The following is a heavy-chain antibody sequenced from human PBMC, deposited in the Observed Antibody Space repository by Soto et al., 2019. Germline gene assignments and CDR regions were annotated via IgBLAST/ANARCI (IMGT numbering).Heavy chain of an antibody. J-gene: IGHJ4*02. D-gene: IGHD2-2*01. Sequence: GGSLRLSCAASGFTFSSYSMNWVRQAPGKGLEWVSYISSSSSTIYYADSVKGRFTISRDNAKNSLYLQMNSLRDEDTAVYYCARDGGFRNIVVVPAAHYFDYWGQGTLVTVSS. CDR1: GFTFSSYS. V-gene: IGHV3-48*02. CDR2: ISSSSSTI. CDR3: ARDGGFRNIVVVPAAHYFDY.